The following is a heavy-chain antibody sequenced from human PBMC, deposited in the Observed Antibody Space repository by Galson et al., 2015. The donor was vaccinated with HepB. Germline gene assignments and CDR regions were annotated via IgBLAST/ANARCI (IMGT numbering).Heavy chain of an antibody. J-gene: IGHJ4*02. CDR1: GFTFSNYA. V-gene: IGHV3-23*01. Sequence: SLRLSCAASGFTFSNYAISWVRQVPGKGLEWVSAVSGSGGDTFYADSVKGRFTISRDNSKNTLYLQMNSLRAEDTAVYFCAKVGGSYYVGGAFDYWGQGTLVTVSS. D-gene: IGHD3-10*01. CDR3: AKVGGSYYVGGAFDY. CDR2: VSGSGGDT.